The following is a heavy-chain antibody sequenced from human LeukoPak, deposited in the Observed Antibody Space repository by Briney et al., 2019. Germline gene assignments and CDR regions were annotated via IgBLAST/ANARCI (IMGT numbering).Heavy chain of an antibody. CDR1: GYTFTNYG. CDR3: VRDVVVVSATAPAKRDY. CDR2: ISPHNGDI. V-gene: IGHV1-18*01. J-gene: IGHJ4*02. D-gene: IGHD2-15*01. Sequence: ASVKVSCKASGYTFTNYGFSWVRQAPGRGLEWMGWISPHNGDINYAQKLQGRVTMTTDTSTSTAYMELRSLRSDDTAVYYCVRDVVVVSATAPAKRDYWGQGTLVTVSS.